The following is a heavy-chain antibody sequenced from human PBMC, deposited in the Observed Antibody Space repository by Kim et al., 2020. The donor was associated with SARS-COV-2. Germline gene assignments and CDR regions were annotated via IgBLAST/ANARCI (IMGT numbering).Heavy chain of an antibody. Sequence: SETLSLTCAISGDSVSSNSAAWNWIRQSPSRGLEWLGRTYYRSKWYNDYAVSVKSRITINPDTSKNQFSLQLNSVTPEDTAVYYCARDLGISSDVLSYGMDVWGQGTTVTVSS. CDR3: ARDLGISSDVLSYGMDV. J-gene: IGHJ6*02. CDR1: GDSVSSNSAA. D-gene: IGHD2-21*02. CDR2: TYYRSKWYN. V-gene: IGHV6-1*01.